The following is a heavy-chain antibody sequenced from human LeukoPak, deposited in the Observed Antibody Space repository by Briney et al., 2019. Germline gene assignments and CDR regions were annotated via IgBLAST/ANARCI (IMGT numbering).Heavy chain of an antibody. D-gene: IGHD6-13*01. CDR3: ARGSIAAAGSPSASNWFDP. V-gene: IGHV4-34*01. CDR2: INHSGST. CDR1: GGSFSVYY. Sequence: SETLSLTCAVYGGSFSVYYWSWIRQPPGKGLEWNGEINHSGSTNYNPSLKSRVTISVDTSKNQFSLKLSSVTAADTAVYYCARGSIAAAGSPSASNWFDPWGQGTLVTVSS. J-gene: IGHJ5*02.